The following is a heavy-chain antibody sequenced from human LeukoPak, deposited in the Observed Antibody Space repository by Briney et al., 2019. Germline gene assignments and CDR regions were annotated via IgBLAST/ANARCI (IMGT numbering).Heavy chain of an antibody. CDR1: GFTFSSYA. D-gene: IGHD3-10*01. J-gene: IGHJ4*02. CDR2: ISGSGGST. CDR3: AKFTMVRPVIGH. Sequence: GGSLRLSCAASGFTFSSYAMSWVRQAPGKGLEWVSAISGSGGSTYYADSVKGRLTISRDNSKNTLYLQMNSLRAEDTAVYYCAKFTMVRPVIGHWGKGTLVTVSS. V-gene: IGHV3-23*01.